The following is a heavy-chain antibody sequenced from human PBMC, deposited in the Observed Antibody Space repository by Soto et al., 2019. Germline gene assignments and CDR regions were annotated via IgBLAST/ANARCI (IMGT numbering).Heavy chain of an antibody. Sequence: SQLHPLPSAVDGGSCIGYDGSRIRQHPGKGLEWIGEINHSGSTNYNPSLKSRVTISVDTSKNQFSLKLSSVTAADTAVYYCARGRQRGYTRYYFDYWGQGTLVTVSS. J-gene: IGHJ4*02. CDR2: INHSGST. CDR1: GGSCIGYD. V-gene: IGHV4-34*01. D-gene: IGHD5-12*01. CDR3: ARGRQRGYTRYYFDY.